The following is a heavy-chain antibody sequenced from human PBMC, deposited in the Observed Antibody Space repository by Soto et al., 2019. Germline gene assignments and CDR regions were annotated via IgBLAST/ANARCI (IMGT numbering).Heavy chain of an antibody. CDR2: TYYRSKWYN. V-gene: IGHV6-1*01. Sequence: SQTLSLTCAISGDSVSSSSAAWNWIRQSPSRGLEWLGRTYYRSKWYNDYAVSVKSRITINPDTSKNQFSLQLNSVTPEDTAVYYCAREGYCSGGSCYSSTSPAYYYGMDVWGQGTTVTVSS. J-gene: IGHJ6*02. CDR1: GDSVSSSSAA. D-gene: IGHD2-15*01. CDR3: AREGYCSGGSCYSSTSPAYYYGMDV.